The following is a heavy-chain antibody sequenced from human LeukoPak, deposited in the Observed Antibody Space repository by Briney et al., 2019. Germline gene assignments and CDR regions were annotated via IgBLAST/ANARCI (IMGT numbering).Heavy chain of an antibody. CDR2: IYYSGST. CDR3: ARGSHYSSGTLT. J-gene: IGHJ4*02. Sequence: PEGSLRLSCAASGFAFSTYWMHWIRQPPGKGLEWIGYIYYSGSTNYNPSLKSRVTISVDTSKNQFSLNLSSVTAADTAVYYCARGSHYSSGTLTWGQGTLVTVSS. CDR1: GFAFSTYW. D-gene: IGHD6-19*01. V-gene: IGHV4-59*01.